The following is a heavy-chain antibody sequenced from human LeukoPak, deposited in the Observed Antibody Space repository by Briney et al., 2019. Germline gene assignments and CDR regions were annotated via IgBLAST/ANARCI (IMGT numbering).Heavy chain of an antibody. D-gene: IGHD6-13*01. CDR1: GFTFSGYS. CDR3: ARDGAAAAGRYFDY. J-gene: IGHJ4*02. V-gene: IGHV3-21*01. CDR2: ISTTSAYI. Sequence: GGSLRLSCAASGFTFSGYSMNWVRQAPGKGLEWVSSISTTSAYIYYADSVKGRLTTSRDNAKSSLYLEMNSLRAEDTAVYYCARDGAAAAGRYFDYWGQGTLVTVSS.